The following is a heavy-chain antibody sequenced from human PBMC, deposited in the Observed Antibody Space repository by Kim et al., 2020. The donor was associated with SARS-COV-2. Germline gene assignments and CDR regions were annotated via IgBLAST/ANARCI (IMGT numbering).Heavy chain of an antibody. CDR3: ARDLLN. CDR2: YSGGST. V-gene: IGHV3-53*01. J-gene: IGHJ4*02. D-gene: IGHD2-21*01. Sequence: YSGGSTYYADSVKARFTISRDNSKNTLYLQMNSLRAEDTAVYYCARDLLNWGQGTLVTVSS.